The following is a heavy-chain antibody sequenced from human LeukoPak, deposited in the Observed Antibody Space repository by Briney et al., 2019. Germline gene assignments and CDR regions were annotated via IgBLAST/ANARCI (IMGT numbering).Heavy chain of an antibody. V-gene: IGHV4-59*01. CDR2: IYYSGST. CDR3: ARYGNDFWSGFYR. Sequence: SETLSLTCTVSSHSISVYYWSWIRQPPGKGLEWIGYIYYSGSTNYNPSLKSRVTISVDMFKNQFSLKLSSVTAIYSAVYYCARYGNDFWSGFYRWGQGTLVTVSS. D-gene: IGHD3-3*01. J-gene: IGHJ4*02. CDR1: SHSISVYY.